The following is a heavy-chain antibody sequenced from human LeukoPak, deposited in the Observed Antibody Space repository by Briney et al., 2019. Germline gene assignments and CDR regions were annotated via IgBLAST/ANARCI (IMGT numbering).Heavy chain of an antibody. CDR2: ISGSSSYI. V-gene: IGHV3-21*01. CDR3: ARGRGEQWLSPYFDY. D-gene: IGHD6-19*01. Sequence: GGSLRLSCAASGFTFSSYAMHWVRQAPGKGLEWVSSISGSSSYIYYADSVKGRFTISRDNAKNSLYLQMNSLRAEDTAVYYCARGRGEQWLSPYFDYWGQGTLVTVSS. J-gene: IGHJ4*02. CDR1: GFTFSSYA.